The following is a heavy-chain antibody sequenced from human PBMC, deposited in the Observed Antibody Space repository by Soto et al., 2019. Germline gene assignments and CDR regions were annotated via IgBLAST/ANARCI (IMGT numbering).Heavy chain of an antibody. CDR1: GGSINNGDYY. V-gene: IGHV4-31*03. CDR2: LHDSGST. J-gene: IGHJ4*02. Sequence: QVQLQESGPGLVKPSQTLSLICTVSGGSINNGDYYWTWIRQHPGKGLEWIGFLHDSGSTYYNSSPKSRATISVDTSKNHFSLQLTSVTAADTAMYYCARHGGSGPTRDYFSYWGQGILVTVSS. CDR3: ARHGGSGPTRDYFSY. D-gene: IGHD2-15*01.